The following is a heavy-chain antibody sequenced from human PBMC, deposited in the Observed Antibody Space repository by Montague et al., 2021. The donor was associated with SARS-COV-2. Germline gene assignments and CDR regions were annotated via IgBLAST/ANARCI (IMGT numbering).Heavy chain of an antibody. CDR1: GGSFSVYY. CDR3: AKGSEVVRAARTLVAFDL. Sequence: SETLSLTCAVYGGSFSVYYWSWLRQSPRSGLEWIGEINHSGTANYNPSLKSRVTISVDTSKNQFTLKLTSVTAADTAMYYCAKGSEVVRAARTLVAFDLWGQGTMVTVSS. J-gene: IGHJ3*01. CDR2: INHSGTA. D-gene: IGHD2-2*01. V-gene: IGHV4-34*01.